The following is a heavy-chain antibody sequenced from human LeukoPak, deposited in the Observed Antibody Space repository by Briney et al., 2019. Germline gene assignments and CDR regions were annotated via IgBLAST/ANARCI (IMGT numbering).Heavy chain of an antibody. V-gene: IGHV1-3*01. CDR2: INAGNGNT. CDR1: GYTFTSYA. J-gene: IGHJ5*02. D-gene: IGHD6-13*01. CDR3: AREASSSWYSWFDP. Sequence: ASVKVSCKASGYTFTSYAMHWVRQAPGQRLEWMGWINAGNGNTKYSQKFQGRVTITRDTSASTAYMELSSLRSEDTAVYYCAREASSSWYSWFDPWGQGTLVTVSS.